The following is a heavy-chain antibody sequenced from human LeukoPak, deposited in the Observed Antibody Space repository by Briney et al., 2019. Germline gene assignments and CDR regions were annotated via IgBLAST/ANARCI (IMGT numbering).Heavy chain of an antibody. CDR2: IIPIFGTA. Sequence: GASVKVSCKASGGTFISYAISWVRQAPGQGLEWMGGIIPIFGTANYAQKFQGRVTITADESTSTAYMELSSLRSEDTAVYYCARGITMVRGVEYGMDVWGQGTTVTVSS. V-gene: IGHV1-69*13. CDR1: GGTFISYA. J-gene: IGHJ6*02. D-gene: IGHD3-10*01. CDR3: ARGITMVRGVEYGMDV.